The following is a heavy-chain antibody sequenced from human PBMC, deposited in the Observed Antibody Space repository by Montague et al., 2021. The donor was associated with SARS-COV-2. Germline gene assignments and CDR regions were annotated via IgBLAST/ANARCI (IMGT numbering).Heavy chain of an antibody. CDR1: GYSITRVF. V-gene: IGHV4-59*01. D-gene: IGHD2-8*01. CDR2: LHHSGST. J-gene: IGHJ4*02. Sequence: SETLSLTCSVSGYSITRVFWCWLRQPPGKGLEWIGHLHHSGSTNVNASLKSRLTMSPDTSKNQFSLQLSSVTAADTAVYYCARLYLGFNGKMYFFDAWGQGILVTVSS. CDR3: ARLYLGFNGKMYFFDA.